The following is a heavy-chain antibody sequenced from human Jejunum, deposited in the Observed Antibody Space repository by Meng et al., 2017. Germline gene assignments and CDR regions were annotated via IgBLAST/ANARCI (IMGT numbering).Heavy chain of an antibody. CDR1: GFTFSNYS. V-gene: IGHV3-33*01. CDR3: VRAPFNWNPRTRVYYYYDMDV. J-gene: IGHJ6*02. D-gene: IGHD1-1*01. Sequence: GESLKISCAASGFTFSNYSMHWVRQAPGKGLEWVALIWNDGSNKYYADSVKGRCSISRDNSKKTLYLQMNSLRAEDTAVYYCVRAPFNWNPRTRVYYYYDMDVWGQGTTVTVSS. CDR2: IWNDGSNK.